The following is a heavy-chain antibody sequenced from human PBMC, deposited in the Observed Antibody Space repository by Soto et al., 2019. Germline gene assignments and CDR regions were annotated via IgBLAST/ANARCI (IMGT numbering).Heavy chain of an antibody. CDR2: LYTEGTT. Sequence: GGSLRLSCVASGLTVSHNYMAWVRQAPEMGLEWVSILYTEGTTYYADSVKGRFTISRDSSKNTLVLQMDSLRAEDTAVYYCVRPRPSGENYGMDVWGQGTTVTVSS. CDR3: VRPRPSGENYGMDV. CDR1: GLTVSHNY. D-gene: IGHD3-16*01. V-gene: IGHV3-53*01. J-gene: IGHJ6*02.